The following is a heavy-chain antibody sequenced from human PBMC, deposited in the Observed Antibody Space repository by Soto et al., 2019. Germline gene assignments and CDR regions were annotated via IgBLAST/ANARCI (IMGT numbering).Heavy chain of an antibody. CDR2: ISAYNGNT. Sequence: QVQLVQSGGEVKKPGASVKVSCKTSGYSFTTYGISWVRQAPGQGLEWMGWISAYNGNTNYAQKLQDRVTMTTDTSTSTAYMELRSLRSDDTAVYYCVREGPAPYYYYGMDVWGQGSTVTVSS. V-gene: IGHV1-18*01. CDR3: VREGPAPYYYYGMDV. CDR1: GYSFTTYG. J-gene: IGHJ6*02.